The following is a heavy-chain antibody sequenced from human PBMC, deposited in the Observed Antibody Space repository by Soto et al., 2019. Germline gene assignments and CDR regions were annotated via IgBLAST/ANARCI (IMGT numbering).Heavy chain of an antibody. CDR3: ARDRDTMIRGVYQH. D-gene: IGHD3-10*01. J-gene: IGHJ1*01. V-gene: IGHV3-11*05. Sequence: QVQLVESGGGLVKPGGSLRLSCAASGFIFSDYYMHWIRQAPGKGLEWVSYISSSGDYTNYADSVKGRVTVSRDNAKNSLYLRMSSLRAEDTAVYYCARDRDTMIRGVYQHWGQGTLVTVSS. CDR2: ISSSGDYT. CDR1: GFIFSDYY.